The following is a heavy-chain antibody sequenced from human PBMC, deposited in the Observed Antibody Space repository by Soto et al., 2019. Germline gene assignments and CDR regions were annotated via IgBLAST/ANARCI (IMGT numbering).Heavy chain of an antibody. J-gene: IGHJ4*02. D-gene: IGHD1-26*01. CDR2: IYYSGST. CDR1: GGSISSSSYY. Sequence: SETLSLTCTVSGGSISSSSYYWGWIRQPPGKGLEWIGSIYYSGSTYYNPSFKSRVTISVDTSKNQFSLKLSSVAAADTAVYYCARRRRVGWELLNFDYWGQGTLVTVSS. V-gene: IGHV4-39*01. CDR3: ARRRRVGWELLNFDY.